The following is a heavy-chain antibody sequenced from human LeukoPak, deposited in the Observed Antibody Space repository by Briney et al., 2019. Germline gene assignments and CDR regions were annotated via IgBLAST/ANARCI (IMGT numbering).Heavy chain of an antibody. CDR3: AKDNGVGAQGY. CDR1: GFTFRTYS. V-gene: IGHV3-21*01. Sequence: GGSLRLSCAASGFTFRTYSMSWVRQAPGKGLEWVSSISDNSYWIYYADSVEGRFIISRDNAKNSLYLQMNSLRAEDTAVYYCAKDNGVGAQGYWGQGTLVTVSS. J-gene: IGHJ4*02. CDR2: ISDNSYWI. D-gene: IGHD1-26*01.